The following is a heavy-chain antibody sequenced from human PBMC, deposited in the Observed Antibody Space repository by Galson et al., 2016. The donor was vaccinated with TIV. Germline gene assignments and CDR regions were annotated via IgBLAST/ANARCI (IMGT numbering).Heavy chain of an antibody. Sequence: VKVPCKVSGNSLNELVIHWVRQAPGKGLEWMGGFDPEVSKTVYAQMLQGRVTMAADTSRNTAYMELGSLRFEDTAVYYCATVAWFPGLSLDNWGQGTLVTVSS. J-gene: IGHJ4*02. V-gene: IGHV1-24*01. CDR3: ATVAWFPGLSLDN. CDR2: FDPEVSKT. CDR1: GNSLNELV. D-gene: IGHD2/OR15-2a*01.